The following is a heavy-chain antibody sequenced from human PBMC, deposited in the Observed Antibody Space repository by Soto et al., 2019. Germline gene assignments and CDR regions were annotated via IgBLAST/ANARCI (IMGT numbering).Heavy chain of an antibody. CDR3: ARVSGPYCGGDCYPPTLNWFDP. Sequence: SETLSLTCAVSGGSISSGDYFWSWIRQPPGKGLEWIGYIYHSGSTYYNPSLKSRVSISVDRSKNQSSLKLSSVTAADTAVYYCARVSGPYCGGDCYPPTLNWFDPWGQGTQVTVSS. J-gene: IGHJ5*02. V-gene: IGHV4-30-2*01. D-gene: IGHD2-21*02. CDR2: IYHSGST. CDR1: GGSISSGDYF.